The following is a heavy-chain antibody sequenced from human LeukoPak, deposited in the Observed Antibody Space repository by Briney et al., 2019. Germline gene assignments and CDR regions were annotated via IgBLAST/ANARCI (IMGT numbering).Heavy chain of an antibody. J-gene: IGHJ4*02. CDR1: GFTFSNYA. CDR2: LSGTGGST. Sequence: PGGSLRLSCAASGFTFSNYAMSWVRQAPGKGLEWVSTLSGTGGSTYYADSVKGRFTISRDNSKNTLYLQMNSLRAEDTAVYYCANYSGSSRWFDYWGQGTLVTVSS. V-gene: IGHV3-23*01. D-gene: IGHD6-13*01. CDR3: ANYSGSSRWFDY.